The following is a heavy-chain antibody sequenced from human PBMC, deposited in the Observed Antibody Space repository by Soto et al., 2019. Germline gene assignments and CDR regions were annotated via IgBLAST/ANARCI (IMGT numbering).Heavy chain of an antibody. Sequence: QITLKESGPTLVKPTQTLTLTCSFSGFSLSTSAVGVGWIRQPPGKALEWLALIYWDDDERYSPFLKSRLTMTKDTSKNRVVLTMTNMDPVDTAAYYCAHKGGRGAGMDVWGQGTTVTVSS. CDR2: IYWDDDE. V-gene: IGHV2-5*02. D-gene: IGHD2-15*01. CDR3: AHKGGRGAGMDV. J-gene: IGHJ6*02. CDR1: GFSLSTSAVG.